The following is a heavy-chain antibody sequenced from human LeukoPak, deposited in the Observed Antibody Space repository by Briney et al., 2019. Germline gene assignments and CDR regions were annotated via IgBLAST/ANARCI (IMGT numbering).Heavy chain of an antibody. CDR1: GGTFSSYA. Sequence: VASVKVSCTASGGTFSSYAISWVRQAPGQGLEWMGGIIPIFGTANYAQKFQGRVTITADKSTSTAYMELSSLRSEDTAVYYCARAGGYYDSSGYSLYYWGQGTLVTVSS. CDR3: ARAGGYYDSSGYSLYY. V-gene: IGHV1-69*06. J-gene: IGHJ4*02. CDR2: IIPIFGTA. D-gene: IGHD3-22*01.